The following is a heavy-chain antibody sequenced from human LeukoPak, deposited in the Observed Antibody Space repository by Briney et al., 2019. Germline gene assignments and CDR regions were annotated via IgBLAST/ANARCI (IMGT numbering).Heavy chain of an antibody. CDR3: VRERPASASAFDI. Sequence: PGGSLRLSCAASGFTFSSYWMSWVRQAPGEGLEWVANIKHNGSERYYVDSVKGRFTISRDNTKNSLFLQMNSLRVEDTAVYYCVRERPASASAFDIWGQGTVVTVSS. J-gene: IGHJ3*02. D-gene: IGHD3-10*01. V-gene: IGHV3-7*01. CDR1: GFTFSSYW. CDR2: IKHNGSER.